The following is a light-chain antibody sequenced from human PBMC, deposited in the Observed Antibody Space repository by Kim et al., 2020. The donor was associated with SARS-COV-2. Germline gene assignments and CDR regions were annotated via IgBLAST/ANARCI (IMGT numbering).Light chain of an antibody. CDR2: EDN. Sequence: NFMLTQPHSVSESPGKTVTISCTRSSGSIASNYVQWYQQRPGSAPTTVIYEDNQRPSGVPDRFSGSIDSSSKSASLTISGLKTEDEADYYCQSYDSSNQGVFGGGTQLTVL. J-gene: IGLJ3*02. CDR3: QSYDSSNQGV. V-gene: IGLV6-57*04. CDR1: SGSIASNY.